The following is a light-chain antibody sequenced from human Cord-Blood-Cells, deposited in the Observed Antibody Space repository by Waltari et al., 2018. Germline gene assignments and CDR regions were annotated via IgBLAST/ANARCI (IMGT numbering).Light chain of an antibody. CDR2: AAS. Sequence: EIQMTQSPYSLSASVGDSVTITCRASQSISSYLNWYQQKPGKAPKLLIYAASSLQSGVPSRFSGSGSGTDFTLTISSLQPEDFATYYCQQSYSTPYSFGQGTKLEIK. CDR3: QQSYSTPYS. J-gene: IGKJ2*03. CDR1: QSISSY. V-gene: IGKV1-39*01.